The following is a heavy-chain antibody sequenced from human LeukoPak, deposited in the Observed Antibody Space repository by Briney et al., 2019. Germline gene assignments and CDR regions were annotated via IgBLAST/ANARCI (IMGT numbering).Heavy chain of an antibody. Sequence: GGSLRLSCAASGFTFSSYSMNWVRQAPGKGLEWVSSISSSSSYIYYADSVKGRFTISRDNAKNSLYLQMNSLRAEDTAVYYCARDAFPITMIVVVITYGMDVWGQGTTVTVS. CDR2: ISSSSSYI. CDR3: ARDAFPITMIVVVITYGMDV. V-gene: IGHV3-21*01. D-gene: IGHD3-22*01. J-gene: IGHJ6*02. CDR1: GFTFSSYS.